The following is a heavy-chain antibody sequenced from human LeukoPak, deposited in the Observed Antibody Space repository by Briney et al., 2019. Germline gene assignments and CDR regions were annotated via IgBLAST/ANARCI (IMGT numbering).Heavy chain of an antibody. V-gene: IGHV1-2*02. CDR2: INPNSGGT. J-gene: IGHJ3*02. Sequence: ASVKVSCKASGHTFTGYYMHWVRQAPGQGLEWVGWINPNSGGTNYAQKFQGRVTMTRDTSISTAYMELSRLRSDDTAVYYCATFLGSYYPDAFDIWGQGTMVTVSS. D-gene: IGHD3-10*01. CDR1: GHTFTGYY. CDR3: ATFLGSYYPDAFDI.